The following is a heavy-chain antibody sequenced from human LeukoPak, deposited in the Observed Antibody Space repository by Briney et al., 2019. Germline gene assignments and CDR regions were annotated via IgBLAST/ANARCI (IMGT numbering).Heavy chain of an antibody. J-gene: IGHJ4*02. CDR1: GFTFSSYD. V-gene: IGHV3-33*01. Sequence: GRSLRLSCAASGFTFSSYDMHWVRQAPGKGLEWVAVIWYDGSNKYFADSVKGRFTISRDNSKNTLYLQMSSLRAEDTAMYYCARGRRPDGLYWGQGTLVTVSS. D-gene: IGHD1-14*01. CDR3: ARGRRPDGLY. CDR2: IWYDGSNK.